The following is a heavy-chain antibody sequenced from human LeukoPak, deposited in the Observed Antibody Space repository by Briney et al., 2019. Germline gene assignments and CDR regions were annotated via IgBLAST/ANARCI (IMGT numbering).Heavy chain of an antibody. CDR3: ARGGWGYSSTSPVGDYYYYMDV. CDR2: IYYSGST. CDR1: GGSISSSSYY. Sequence: SETLSLTCTVSGGSISSSSYYWGWIRQPPGKGLEWIGSIYYSGSTYYNPSLKSRVTISVDTSKNQFSLKLNSVTAADTAVYYCARGGWGYSSTSPVGDYYYYMDVWGKGTTVTVSS. D-gene: IGHD2-2*01. J-gene: IGHJ6*03. V-gene: IGHV4-39*01.